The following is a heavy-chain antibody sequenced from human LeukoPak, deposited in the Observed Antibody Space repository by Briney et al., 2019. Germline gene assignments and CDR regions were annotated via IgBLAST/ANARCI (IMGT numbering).Heavy chain of an antibody. D-gene: IGHD3-16*01. CDR2: IYSAGNT. CDR3: ARRAGAYTHPYDY. V-gene: IGHV3-53*01. CDR1: GFTFSSYS. Sequence: QTGGSLRLSYAASGFTFSSYSMNWVRQAPGKGLEWVSFIYSAGNTHYSDSVKGRFTISIDNSKNTLYLQMNSLRAEDTAVYYCARRAGAYTHPYDYWGQGTLVTVSS. J-gene: IGHJ4*02.